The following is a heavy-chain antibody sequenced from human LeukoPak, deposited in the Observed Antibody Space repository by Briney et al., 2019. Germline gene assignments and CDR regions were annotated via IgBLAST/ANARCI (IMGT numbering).Heavy chain of an antibody. CDR2: IYYSGRT. CDR3: ARCGVYGSGSEYWFDP. D-gene: IGHD3-10*01. V-gene: IGHV4-39*01. J-gene: IGHJ5*02. CDR1: GDSISTSSYY. Sequence: ASETLSLTCTVSGDSISTSSYYWGWIRQPPGKGLEWIGSIYYSGRTYYNPSLKSRVTMSVDTSKEQFSLKLSSVTAADTAVYYCARCGVYGSGSEYWFDPWGQGTLVTVSS.